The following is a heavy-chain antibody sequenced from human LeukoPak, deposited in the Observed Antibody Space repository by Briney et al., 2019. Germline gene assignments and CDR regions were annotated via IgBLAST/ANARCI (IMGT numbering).Heavy chain of an antibody. CDR1: GLNVSSKY. Sequence: GGSLRLSCVVSGLNVSSKYLNWVHQAPGKGLEWVSLIYGGGGTYYADSVKGRFTISRDNFKNTLYLQMNRLRAEDTAVYYCASLPGDGFDIWGQGTMVTVSS. CDR3: ASLPGDGFDI. J-gene: IGHJ3*02. V-gene: IGHV3-66*01. CDR2: IYGGGGT. D-gene: IGHD1-14*01.